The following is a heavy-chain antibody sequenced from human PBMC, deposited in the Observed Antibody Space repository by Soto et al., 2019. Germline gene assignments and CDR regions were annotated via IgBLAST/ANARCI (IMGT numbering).Heavy chain of an antibody. D-gene: IGHD3-9*01. CDR2: IYYNGNT. V-gene: IGHV4-59*11. J-gene: IGHJ4*02. Sequence: SETLSLTCTLSGGAINDHYCSFSRQPPGKGLEWIGYIYYNGNTNYNPSLESRVTISVDRSRNQFSLRLTSLTAADTAVYYCARVRTGYFDYWGRGALVTVSS. CDR3: ARVRTGYFDY. CDR1: GGAINDHY.